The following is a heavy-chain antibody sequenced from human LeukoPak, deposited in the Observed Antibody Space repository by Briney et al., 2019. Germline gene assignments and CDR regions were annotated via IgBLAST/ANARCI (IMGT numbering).Heavy chain of an antibody. CDR3: SRSLDY. CDR2: IRQDGSEK. J-gene: IGHJ4*02. Sequence: GGSLRLSCAASGFPFSGSWMDWVRQAPGKRMEWVANIRQDGSEKHYADSVKGRFTISRDNAKNSLFLQMSGLRAEDTAVYYCSRSLDYWGQGALVTVSS. CDR1: GFPFSGSW. V-gene: IGHV3-7*01.